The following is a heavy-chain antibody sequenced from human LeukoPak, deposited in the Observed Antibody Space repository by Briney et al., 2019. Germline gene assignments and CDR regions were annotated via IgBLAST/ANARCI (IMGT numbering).Heavy chain of an antibody. D-gene: IGHD3-10*01. CDR1: GGTFSSYA. Sequence: SVKVSCKASGGTFSSYAISGVRQAPGQGLDGMGGIIPMFGTEHFAQKFQGRVRNNADESTNPAYMELSSLRSEDTAVDYSARGKGELLGWFDPWGQGQLVTVSA. CDR3: ARGKGELLGWFDP. CDR2: IIPMFGTE. V-gene: IGHV1-69*01. J-gene: IGHJ5*02.